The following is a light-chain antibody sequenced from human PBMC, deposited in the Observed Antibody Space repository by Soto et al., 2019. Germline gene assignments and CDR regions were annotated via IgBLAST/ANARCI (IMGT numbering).Light chain of an antibody. J-gene: IGKJ1*01. CDR1: RGVSANF. CDR3: QQYGSTPRT. Sequence: ENLLTQSPGTLSLSLGEGATLSCRASRGVSANFLAWYQQKPVQAPTLLIYGASIGAAGIPDRFSGSGSGTDFTLTIRRLEPDDFAVYYCQQYGSTPRTFGQGTKVEIK. CDR2: GAS. V-gene: IGKV3-20*01.